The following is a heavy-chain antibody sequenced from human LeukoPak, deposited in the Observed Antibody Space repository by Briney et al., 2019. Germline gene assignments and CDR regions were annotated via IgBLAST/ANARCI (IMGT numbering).Heavy chain of an antibody. CDR2: FDPEDGET. CDR1: GYTLTELS. Sequence: WASVKVSCKVSGYTLTELSMHWVRQAPGKGLEWMGGFDPEDGETIYAQKFQGRVTMTEDTSTDTAYMELSSLRSEDTAVYYCATGNYYDRRSLDYWGQGTLVTVSS. J-gene: IGHJ4*02. V-gene: IGHV1-24*01. CDR3: ATGNYYDRRSLDY. D-gene: IGHD3-22*01.